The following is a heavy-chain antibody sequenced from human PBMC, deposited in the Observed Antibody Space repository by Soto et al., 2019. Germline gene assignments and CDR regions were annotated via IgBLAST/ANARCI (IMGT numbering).Heavy chain of an antibody. CDR1: GFTFSSYW. Sequence: EVQLVESGGGLVQPGGSLRLSCVDSGFTFSSYWMSWVRQARVKGLEWVGNIKQDGSEENYVDSVKGRFTISRDNAKNSMYLKMNGLRAGDPAVYYWAKIEARGGGGDVGGQGPTVVVPS. J-gene: IGHJ6*02. V-gene: IGHV3-7*01. CDR3: AKIEARGGGGDV. CDR2: IKQDGSEE. D-gene: IGHD3-10*01.